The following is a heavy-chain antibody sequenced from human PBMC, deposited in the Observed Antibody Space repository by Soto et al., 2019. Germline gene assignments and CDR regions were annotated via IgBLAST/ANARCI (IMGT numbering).Heavy chain of an antibody. D-gene: IGHD2-2*01. Sequence: GGSLRLSCVSSGFTFSTYTMSWVRQAPGKGLEWVSVISGSAGSSGPSYADSVQGRFSISRDNARNTLYLQMNSLRGEDTAMYYCAKARCSTANCYVPEYWGQGTRVTVSS. V-gene: IGHV3-23*01. CDR2: ISGSAGSSGP. CDR1: GFTFSTYT. CDR3: AKARCSTANCYVPEY. J-gene: IGHJ4*02.